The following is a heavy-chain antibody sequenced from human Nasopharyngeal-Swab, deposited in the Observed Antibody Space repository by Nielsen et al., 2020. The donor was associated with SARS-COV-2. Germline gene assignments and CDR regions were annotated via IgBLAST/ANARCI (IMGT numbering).Heavy chain of an antibody. Sequence: GESLKISCVASGFTFSESWMSWVRQIPGKGLEWVATMNKDASDISYVDSVKGRFTISRDNSKNMLFLQMNSLTADDTAVYYCAKHSPHSPPGDRVFDYWGQGTLVTVSS. J-gene: IGHJ4*02. CDR1: GFTFSESW. D-gene: IGHD7-27*01. V-gene: IGHV3-7*03. CDR2: MNKDASDI. CDR3: AKHSPHSPPGDRVFDY.